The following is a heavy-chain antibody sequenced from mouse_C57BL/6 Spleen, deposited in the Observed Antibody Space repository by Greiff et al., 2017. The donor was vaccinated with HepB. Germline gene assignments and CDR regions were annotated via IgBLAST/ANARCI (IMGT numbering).Heavy chain of an antibody. CDR3: ARGWGQLRLPFAY. Sequence: QVQLQQSGAELARPGASVKMSCKASGYTFTSYTMHWVKQRPGQGLEWIGYINPSSGYTKYNQKFKDKATLTADKSSSTAYMQLSSLTSEDSAVYYCARGWGQLRLPFAYWGQGTLVTVSA. D-gene: IGHD3-2*02. J-gene: IGHJ3*01. CDR2: INPSSGYT. V-gene: IGHV1-4*01. CDR1: GYTFTSYT.